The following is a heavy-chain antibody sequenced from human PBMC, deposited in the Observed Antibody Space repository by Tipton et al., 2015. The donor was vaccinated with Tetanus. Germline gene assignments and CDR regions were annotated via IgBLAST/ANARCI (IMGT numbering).Heavy chain of an antibody. J-gene: IGHJ4*02. CDR1: GFTFSDYS. CDR2: ISGSSNYI. Sequence: SLRLSCAASGFTFSDYSMNWVRQAPGKGLEWVSSISGSSNYIYYTDSVKGRFTISRANAKNSLYLQMDGLRVEDTAIYYCARDPVLGIGTHWGQGTLVSVSS. CDR3: ARDPVLGIGTH. V-gene: IGHV3-21*01. D-gene: IGHD2-21*01.